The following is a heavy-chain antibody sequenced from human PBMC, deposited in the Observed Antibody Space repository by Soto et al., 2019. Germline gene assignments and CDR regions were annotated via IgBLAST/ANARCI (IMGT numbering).Heavy chain of an antibody. D-gene: IGHD3-10*01. J-gene: IGHJ4*02. Sequence: QVQLVQSVAEVRKPGASVKVSCKASGYTFTNFHFNWVRQATGQGLEWIGWMNPYSGDTGYAQNFQGRVTMTRDTSINTAYMEMTSLTSDDTAVYYCASGSPGPVDHWGQGTPVTVSS. CDR3: ASGSPGPVDH. CDR2: MNPYSGDT. V-gene: IGHV1-8*02. CDR1: GYTFTNFH.